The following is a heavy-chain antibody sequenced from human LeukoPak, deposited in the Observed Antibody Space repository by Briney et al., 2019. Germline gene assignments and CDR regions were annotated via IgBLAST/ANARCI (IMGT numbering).Heavy chain of an antibody. CDR3: ARDHTVTTFASSYFDY. Sequence: PGGSLRLSCAASGFTFSSYGMSWVRQAPGKGLEWVSAISGSGGSTYYADSVKGRFTISRDNGKNSLYLQMNSLRAEDTAVYYCARDHTVTTFASSYFDYWGQGTLVTVSS. D-gene: IGHD4-17*01. J-gene: IGHJ4*02. CDR2: ISGSGGST. V-gene: IGHV3-23*01. CDR1: GFTFSSYG.